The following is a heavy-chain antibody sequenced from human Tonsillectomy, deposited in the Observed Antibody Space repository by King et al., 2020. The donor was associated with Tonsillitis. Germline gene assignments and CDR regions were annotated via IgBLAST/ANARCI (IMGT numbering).Heavy chain of an antibody. CDR3: AGQWLAEVWFGP. CDR2: INHRGVT. J-gene: IGHJ5*02. V-gene: IGHV4-34*01. Sequence: VQLQQWGAGLLKPSDTLSLTCVVYGEPFNGYFWSWIRQSPGKGLEWIGDINHRGVTTYNPSLRGRLAMSVDTSKNHFSLKLNSVTAADTAVYYCAGQWLAEVWFGPWGQGTPVTVSS. D-gene: IGHD6-19*01. CDR1: GEPFNGYF.